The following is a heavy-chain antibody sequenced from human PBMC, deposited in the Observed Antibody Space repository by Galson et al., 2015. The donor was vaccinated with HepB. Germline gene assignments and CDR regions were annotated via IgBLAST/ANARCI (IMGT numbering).Heavy chain of an antibody. CDR2: ISGSSSDI. V-gene: IGHV3-21*01. Sequence: SLRLSCAASGFTPSSYSMNWVRQAPGQGLEWVSYISGSSSDIYYADSVKGRLTISRDNAKNSLYLQMNSLRVEDTAVYYCARAYSSSWFFDYWGQGTLVTVSS. CDR1: GFTPSSYS. J-gene: IGHJ4*02. CDR3: ARAYSSSWFFDY. D-gene: IGHD6-13*01.